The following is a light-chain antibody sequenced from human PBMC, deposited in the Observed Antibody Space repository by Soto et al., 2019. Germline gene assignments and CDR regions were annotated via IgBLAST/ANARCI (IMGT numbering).Light chain of an antibody. J-gene: IGLJ3*02. V-gene: IGLV2-23*01. CDR3: CSHASGDSLV. CDR2: EDT. Sequence: QSVLTQPASVSESLGQSITLSCTGTSSDVGNHNLVSWYQQHPGKVPKLLIYEDTKRPSGVSDRFSGSKSGSTASLTISGLQAEDEADYYCCSHASGDSLVFGGGTKLTVL. CDR1: SSDVGNHNL.